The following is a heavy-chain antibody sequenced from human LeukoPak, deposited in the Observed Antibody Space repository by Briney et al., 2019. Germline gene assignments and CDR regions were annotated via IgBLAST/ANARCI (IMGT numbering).Heavy chain of an antibody. CDR2: INPSGGST. J-gene: IGHJ4*02. V-gene: IGHV1-46*01. CDR3: ARGRGKRVAVAGLDY. D-gene: IGHD6-19*01. Sequence: ASVKVSCKASGYTFTSYYMHWVRQAPGQGLEWMGIINPSGGSTSYAQKFQGRVTMTRDTSTSTVYMELSSLRSEDTAVYYCARGRGKRVAVAGLDYWGQGTLVTVSS. CDR1: GYTFTSYY.